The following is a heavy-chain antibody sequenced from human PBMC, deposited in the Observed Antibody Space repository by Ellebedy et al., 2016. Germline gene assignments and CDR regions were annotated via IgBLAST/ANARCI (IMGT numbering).Heavy chain of an antibody. V-gene: IGHV4-34*01. D-gene: IGHD5-24*01. CDR1: GGSFSDYY. J-gene: IGHJ4*02. CDR3: TRGARRDGYLVGFDY. CDR2: INDSGST. Sequence: SETLSLTXAVYGGSFSDYYWNWIRQPPGKGLEWIGEINDSGSTNYNPSLKSRVTISVDTSKNQFSLKLRSVTVADTAVYYCTRGARRDGYLVGFDYWGQGILVIVSS.